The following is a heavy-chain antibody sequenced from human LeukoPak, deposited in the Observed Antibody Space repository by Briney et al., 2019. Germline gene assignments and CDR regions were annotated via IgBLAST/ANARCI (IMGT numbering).Heavy chain of an antibody. D-gene: IGHD1-1*01. J-gene: IGHJ4*02. Sequence: GGSLRLSCAASGSTFSSYGMNWVRQAPGKGLEWVSSISSSSSYIYYADSVKGRFTISRDNAKNSLYLQMNSLRAEDTAVYYCATKLERRTEPFDYWGQGTLVTVSS. CDR2: ISSSSSYI. CDR3: ATKLERRTEPFDY. CDR1: GSTFSSYG. V-gene: IGHV3-21*01.